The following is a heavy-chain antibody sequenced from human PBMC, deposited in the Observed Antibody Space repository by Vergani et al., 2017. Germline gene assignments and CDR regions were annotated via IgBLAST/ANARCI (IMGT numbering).Heavy chain of an antibody. CDR2: IYSGDET. J-gene: IGHJ4*02. CDR1: GSTVSGNY. Sequence: ELQLVESGGGLVQPGGSLRLSCAASGSTVSGNYMTWVRQAPGKGLEWVSHIYSGDETYYADSVKGRVTISRDTSKNTLHLQINNLRVEDTAVYYCARVGGDCSGGSCYSQAHWGQGTLVTVSS. D-gene: IGHD2-15*01. V-gene: IGHV3-66*02. CDR3: ARVGGDCSGGSCYSQAH.